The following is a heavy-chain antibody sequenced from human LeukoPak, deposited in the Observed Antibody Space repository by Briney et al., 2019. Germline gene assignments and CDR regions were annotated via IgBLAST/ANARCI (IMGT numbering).Heavy chain of an antibody. V-gene: IGHV1-69*06. Sequence: ASVKVSCKASGGTFSSYAISWVRQAPGQGLEWMGGIIPIFGTANYAQKFQGRVTITADKSTSTAYMELSSLRSEDTAVYYCAKDTTHYYMDVWGKGTTVTVSS. D-gene: IGHD1-26*01. J-gene: IGHJ6*03. CDR2: IIPIFGTA. CDR3: AKDTTHYYMDV. CDR1: GGTFSSYA.